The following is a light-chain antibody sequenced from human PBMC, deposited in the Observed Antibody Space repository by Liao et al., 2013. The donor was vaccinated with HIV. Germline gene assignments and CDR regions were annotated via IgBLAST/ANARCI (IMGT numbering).Light chain of an antibody. CDR2: YAS. V-gene: IGLV3-1*01. CDR3: QAWDSSTYWV. Sequence: SYELTQPPSVSVSPGQTASITCSGDKLGDKYACWYQQKPGQSPVLVIYYASDRPSGIPERFSGSNSGSTATLTISGTQAMDEADYYCQAWDSSTYWVFGGGTKLTVL. CDR1: KLGDKY. J-gene: IGLJ3*02.